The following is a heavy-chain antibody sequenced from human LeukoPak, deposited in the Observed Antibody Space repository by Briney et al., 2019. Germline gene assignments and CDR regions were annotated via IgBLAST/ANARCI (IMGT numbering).Heavy chain of an antibody. V-gene: IGHV4-39*07. J-gene: IGHJ3*02. CDR1: GGSISSGDYY. CDR3: ARVTLAFDI. Sequence: SETLSLTCTVSGGSISSGDYYWSWIRQPPGKGLEWIGEINHSGSTYYNPSLKSRVTISEDTSKNQFSLKLKSVTAADTAVYYCARVTLAFDIWGQGTMVTVSS. CDR2: INHSGST.